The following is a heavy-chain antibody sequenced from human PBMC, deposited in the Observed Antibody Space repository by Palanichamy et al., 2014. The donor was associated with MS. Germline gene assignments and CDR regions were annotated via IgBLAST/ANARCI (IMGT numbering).Heavy chain of an antibody. CDR1: GYTFTDYW. CDR2: IYPGDSDT. Sequence: EVQLVQSGAEVEKDPGRSLMIYCKASGYTFTDYWIGWVRHMPGKGLEWMGIIYPGDSDTKYSPSFKGQVTISTDNSIATAYLQWRSLQASDTAIYYCARAPTSVLTPKHFDNWGQGTLVTVSS. CDR3: ARAPTSVLTPKHFDN. V-gene: IGHV5-51*01. J-gene: IGHJ4*02. D-gene: IGHD4-23*01.